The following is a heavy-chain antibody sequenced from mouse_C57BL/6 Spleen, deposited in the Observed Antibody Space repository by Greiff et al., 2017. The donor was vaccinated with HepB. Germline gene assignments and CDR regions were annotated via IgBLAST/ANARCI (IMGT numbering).Heavy chain of an antibody. D-gene: IGHD1-1*01. V-gene: IGHV7-3*01. CDR3: ARYGRGVVAYYYAMDY. Sequence: DVKLVESGGGLVQPGGSLSLSCAASGFTFTDYYMSWVRQPPGKALEWVGFIRNKANGYTTEYSASVKGLFTISRDNSQSILYLQMNALRAEDSATYYCARYGRGVVAYYYAMDYWGQGPSVTVSS. CDR1: GFTFTDYY. J-gene: IGHJ4*01. CDR2: IRNKANGYTT.